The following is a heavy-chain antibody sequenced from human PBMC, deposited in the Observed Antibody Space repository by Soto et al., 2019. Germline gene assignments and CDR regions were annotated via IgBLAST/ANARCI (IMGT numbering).Heavy chain of an antibody. CDR3: ARIDSGSYRQFDY. CDR2: FYHGGRS. V-gene: IGHV4-38-2*01. Sequence: SETLSLTCAVSCYFIRAGYYWGWIRQPPGKGLEWIGAFYHGGRSYFNPSLNSRVTISVDTAENQFSLKLSSLTAEDTAVYYCARIDSGSYRQFDYWGQGILVPSPQ. CDR1: CYFIRAGYY. J-gene: IGHJ4*02. D-gene: IGHD3-10*01.